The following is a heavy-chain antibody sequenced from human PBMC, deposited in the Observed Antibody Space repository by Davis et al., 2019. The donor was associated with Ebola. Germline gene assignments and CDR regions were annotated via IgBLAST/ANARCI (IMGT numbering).Heavy chain of an antibody. CDR1: GGTFSSFA. J-gene: IGHJ5*01. V-gene: IGHV1-69*13. CDR3: ARVGTGYYFDSSDAPSWFDS. Sequence: SVKVSCKASGGTFSSFAIGWVRQAPGQGLEWMGGIIPMFRSPNYAQKFQGRVTITADESTRTAYMQLNSLGSEDTAVYYCARVGTGYYFDSSDAPSWFDSWGQGTLVTVSS. D-gene: IGHD3-22*01. CDR2: IIPMFRSP.